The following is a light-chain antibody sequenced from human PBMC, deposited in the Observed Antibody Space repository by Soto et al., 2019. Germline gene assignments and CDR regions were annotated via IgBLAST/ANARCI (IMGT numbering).Light chain of an antibody. Sequence: EIVLTQSPATLSLSPGERTKISCRASQSVSSYLAWYQQKPGQAPRLLIYDASNRATGIPARFSGSGSGTDFTLTISSLEPEDFAVYYCQQRSNWPRTFGQGTKVDIK. CDR3: QQRSNWPRT. CDR2: DAS. J-gene: IGKJ1*01. V-gene: IGKV3-11*01. CDR1: QSVSSY.